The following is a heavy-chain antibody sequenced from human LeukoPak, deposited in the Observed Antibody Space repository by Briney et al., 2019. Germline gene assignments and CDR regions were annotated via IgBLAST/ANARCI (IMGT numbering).Heavy chain of an antibody. J-gene: IGHJ3*02. CDR2: IYYSGST. CDR1: GGSLSSYF. Sequence: PPGTLSLTRTVSGGSLSSYFWSWIRQPPGKGLEGIGYIYYSGSTNYNPSLKSRVTISVDTSKNQFSLKLSSVTAADTAVYYCARDTPPRDTYYYDSSGYYLGAFDIWGQGTMVTVSS. D-gene: IGHD3-22*01. V-gene: IGHV4-59*01. CDR3: ARDTPPRDTYYYDSSGYYLGAFDI.